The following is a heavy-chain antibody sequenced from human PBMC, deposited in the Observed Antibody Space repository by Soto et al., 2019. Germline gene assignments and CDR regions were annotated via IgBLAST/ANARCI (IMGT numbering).Heavy chain of an antibody. CDR1: GGSISSGGYC. CDR2: IYYSGGT. V-gene: IGHV4-31*03. Sequence: QVLLQEPGPGLVKPSQTLSLTCTVSGGSISSGGYCWNWIRQHPGKGLEWIGYIYYSGGTHYNPSLKSRVTISVDRSKNQLSLKLSSVTAADTAVYYCARGDYDSSGDHGAFDIWGQGTMVTVSS. D-gene: IGHD3-22*01. J-gene: IGHJ3*02. CDR3: ARGDYDSSGDHGAFDI.